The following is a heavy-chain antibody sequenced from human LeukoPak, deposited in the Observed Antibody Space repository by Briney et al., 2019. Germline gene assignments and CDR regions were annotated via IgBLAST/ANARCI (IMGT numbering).Heavy chain of an antibody. CDR2: IYYSGST. D-gene: IGHD2-21*02. CDR1: GGSISSYY. Sequence: PSETLSLTCTVSGGSISSYYWSWIRQPPGKGLEWIGYIYYSGSTNYYPSLKSRVTISIDTSKNQFSLRLSSVTAADTAVYYCARVSYCAGDCHSRQFDYWGQGTLVTVSS. V-gene: IGHV4-59*01. CDR3: ARVSYCAGDCHSRQFDY. J-gene: IGHJ4*02.